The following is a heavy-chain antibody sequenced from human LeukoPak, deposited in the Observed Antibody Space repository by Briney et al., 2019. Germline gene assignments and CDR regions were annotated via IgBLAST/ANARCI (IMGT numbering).Heavy chain of an antibody. CDR3: ASSFSEGGY. V-gene: IGHV3-48*03. D-gene: IGHD3-16*01. CDR1: GFTLSSYE. Sequence: PGGSLRLSCEASGFTLSSYEMNWVRQAPGKGLEWVSYISSSGSRTYYADSVKGRFTISRDNANNQLFLQMNSLRAEDTALYYCASSFSEGGYWGQGTLVTVSS. CDR2: ISSSGSRT. J-gene: IGHJ4*02.